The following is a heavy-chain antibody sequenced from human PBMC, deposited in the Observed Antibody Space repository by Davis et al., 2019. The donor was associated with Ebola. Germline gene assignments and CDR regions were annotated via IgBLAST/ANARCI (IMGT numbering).Heavy chain of an antibody. D-gene: IGHD3-22*01. J-gene: IGHJ4*02. Sequence: GESLKISCAASGFTFSSYSMNWVRQAPGKGLEWVSYTSSSSSTIYYADSVKGRFTISRDNAKKSLYLQMNSLRAEDTAVYYCARAPYYYDSSGYYYERSFDYWGQGTLVTVSS. CDR1: GFTFSSYS. CDR2: TSSSSSTI. CDR3: ARAPYYYDSSGYYYERSFDY. V-gene: IGHV3-48*04.